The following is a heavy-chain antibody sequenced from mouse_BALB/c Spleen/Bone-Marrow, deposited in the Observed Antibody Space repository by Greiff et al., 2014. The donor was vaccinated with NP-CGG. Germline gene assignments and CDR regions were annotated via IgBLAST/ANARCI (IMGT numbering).Heavy chain of an antibody. CDR2: IYPGDGDT. CDR3: ARSRGYYVDY. CDR1: GYAFSSYW. V-gene: IGHV1-80*01. Sequence: QVQLKESGAELVRPGSSVKISCKASGYAFSSYWMNWVKQRPGQGLEWIGQIYPGDGDTNYNGKFKGKATLTADKSSSTAYMQLSSLTSEDSAAYFCARSRGYYVDYWGQGTTLTVSS. J-gene: IGHJ2*01.